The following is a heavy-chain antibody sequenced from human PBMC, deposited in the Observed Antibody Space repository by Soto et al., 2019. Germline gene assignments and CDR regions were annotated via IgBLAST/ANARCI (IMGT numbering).Heavy chain of an antibody. J-gene: IGHJ4*02. V-gene: IGHV4-30-2*01. D-gene: IGHD7-27*01. CDR1: GGSISSGGYS. Sequence: SETLSLTCAVSGGSISSGGYSWSWIRQPPGKGLEWIGYMYHSGSTYYNPSLKSRVTISVDTSKNQFSLKLSSVTAADTAVYYCARRWGRTFDYWGQGTLVTVSS. CDR2: MYHSGST. CDR3: ARRWGRTFDY.